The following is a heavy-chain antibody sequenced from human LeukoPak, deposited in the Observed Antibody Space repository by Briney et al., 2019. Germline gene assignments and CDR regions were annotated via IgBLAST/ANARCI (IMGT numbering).Heavy chain of an antibody. J-gene: IGHJ5*02. CDR3: ARRDIAARLNWFDP. V-gene: IGHV4-59*08. D-gene: IGHD6-6*01. CDR1: GDSINAYY. Sequence: PSETLSLTCTVSGDSINAYYWGWIRQPPGKGLEWSGYIYFSGTTKYNPSLESRVTISVDTSKNQVSLKLSSVTAADTAVYYCARRDIAARLNWFDPWGQGTLVTVSS. CDR2: IYFSGTT.